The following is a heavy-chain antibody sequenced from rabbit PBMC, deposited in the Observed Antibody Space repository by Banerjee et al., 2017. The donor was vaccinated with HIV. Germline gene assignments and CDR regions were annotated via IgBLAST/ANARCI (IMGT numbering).Heavy chain of an antibody. D-gene: IGHD2-1*01. CDR1: GFDLSSYYY. V-gene: IGHV1S40*01. Sequence: QSLEESGGGLVKPEGSLTLTCKASGFDLSSYYYICWVRQAPEKGLELIACIYTGTSGSTWYANWAKGRFTISRTSSTTVALQMTSLTAADTATYFCARSYPDYGDAMGNLWGPGTLVTVS. J-gene: IGHJ4*01. CDR2: IYTGTSGST. CDR3: ARSYPDYGDAMGNL.